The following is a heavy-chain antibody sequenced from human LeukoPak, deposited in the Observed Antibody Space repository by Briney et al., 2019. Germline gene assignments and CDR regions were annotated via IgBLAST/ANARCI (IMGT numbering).Heavy chain of an antibody. CDR3: AKEHSHRGYDYVWGSYRYINYFDY. Sequence: GGSLRLSCAASGFTFSSYAMSWVRQAPGKGLEWVSAISGSGGSTYYADSVKGRFTISRDNSKNTLYLQMNSLRAEDTAVYYCAKEHSHRGYDYVWGSYRYINYFDYWGQGTLVTVSS. V-gene: IGHV3-23*01. J-gene: IGHJ4*02. CDR2: ISGSGGST. CDR1: GFTFSSYA. D-gene: IGHD3-16*02.